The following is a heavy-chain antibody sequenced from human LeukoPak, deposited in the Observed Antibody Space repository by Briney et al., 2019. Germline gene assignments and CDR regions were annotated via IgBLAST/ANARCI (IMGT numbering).Heavy chain of an antibody. V-gene: IGHV3-43*02. CDR3: AKSLVTNWFDP. Sequence: PGGSLRLSCAASGFTFDDYAMHWVRQAPGKGLEWVSLISGDGGSTYYADSVKGRFTISRDNSKNSLYLQMNSLRTEDTALYHCAKSLVTNWFDPWGQGTLVTVSS. D-gene: IGHD2-21*02. CDR2: ISGDGGST. J-gene: IGHJ5*02. CDR1: GFTFDDYA.